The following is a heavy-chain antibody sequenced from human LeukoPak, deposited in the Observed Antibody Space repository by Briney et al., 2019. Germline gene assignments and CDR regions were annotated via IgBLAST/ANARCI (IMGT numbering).Heavy chain of an antibody. CDR3: ARDGDIAADEPTYYHYMDV. D-gene: IGHD6-13*01. Sequence: GGSLRLSCAASGFTFDDYGMSWVRQAPGKGLEWVSGINWNGGSTGYADSVKGRFTISRGNAKNSLYLQMNSLRAEDTALYYCARDGDIAADEPTYYHYMDVWGKGTTVTVSS. CDR1: GFTFDDYG. CDR2: INWNGGST. V-gene: IGHV3-20*04. J-gene: IGHJ6*03.